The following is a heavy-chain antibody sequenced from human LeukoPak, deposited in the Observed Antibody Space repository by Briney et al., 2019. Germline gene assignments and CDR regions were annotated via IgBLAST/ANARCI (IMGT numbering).Heavy chain of an antibody. J-gene: IGHJ5*02. CDR1: GGSFSGYY. CDR3: ARRPRRPYVAAAGTLSGGKANQKTGIWFDP. V-gene: IGHV4-34*01. CDR2: INHSGST. D-gene: IGHD6-13*01. Sequence: SETLSLTCAVYGGSFSGYYWSWIRQPPGKGLEWIGEINHSGSTNYNPSLKSRVTISVDTSKNQFSLKLSSVTAADTAVYYCARRPRRPYVAAAGTLSGGKANQKTGIWFDPWGQGTLVTVSS.